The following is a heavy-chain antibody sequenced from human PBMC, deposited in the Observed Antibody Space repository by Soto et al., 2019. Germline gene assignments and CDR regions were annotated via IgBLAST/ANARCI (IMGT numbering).Heavy chain of an antibody. V-gene: IGHV3-33*01. CDR2: IWYDGSNK. CDR3: ARDEGLVASDGKGLFVY. Sequence: QVQLVESGGGVVQPGRSLRLSCAASGFTFSSYGMHWVRQAPGKGLEWVAVIWYDGSNKYYADSVKGRFTISRDNSKKTRYLQMNSLRAEDTAVYYCARDEGLVASDGKGLFVYWGQGTLVTVSS. D-gene: IGHD1-26*01. CDR1: GFTFSSYG. J-gene: IGHJ4*02.